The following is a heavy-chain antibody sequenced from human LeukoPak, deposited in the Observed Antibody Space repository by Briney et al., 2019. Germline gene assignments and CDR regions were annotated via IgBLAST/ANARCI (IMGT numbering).Heavy chain of an antibody. CDR1: GFTFSSYS. V-gene: IGHV3-21*01. Sequence: GGSLRLSCAASGFTFSSYSMNWVRQAPGKGLEWVSSISSSSSYIYYADSVKGRFTISRDNAKNSLYLQMNSLRAEDTAVYYCARDAQQWLVRGWFDPWGQGTLVTASS. CDR3: ARDAQQWLVRGWFDP. CDR2: ISSSSSYI. J-gene: IGHJ5*02. D-gene: IGHD6-19*01.